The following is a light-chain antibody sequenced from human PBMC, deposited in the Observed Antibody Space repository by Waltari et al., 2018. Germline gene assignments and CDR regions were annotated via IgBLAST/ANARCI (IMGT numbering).Light chain of an antibody. V-gene: IGLV1-51*01. Sequence: QSVLTQPPSVSAAPGQKVTISCSGSSSNIGNNPVSWYQQVPGTAPKLLIYDNNGRPSWIPALFSGSQSGTSATLGITGLQTGDAADYYCETWDGSLRGVVFGGGTKLTVL. CDR2: DNN. CDR1: SSNIGNNP. J-gene: IGLJ2*01. CDR3: ETWDGSLRGVV.